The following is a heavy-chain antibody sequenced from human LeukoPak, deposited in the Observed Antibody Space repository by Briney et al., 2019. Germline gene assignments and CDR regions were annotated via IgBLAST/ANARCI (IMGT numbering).Heavy chain of an antibody. J-gene: IGHJ3*02. Sequence: PSETLSLTCAVSGGSISSSNWWSWVRQPPGKGLEWIGEIYHSGSTNYNPSLKSRVTISVDKSKNQFSLKLSSVTAADTAVYYCARAIGYSSSWYAHRDAFDIWGQGTMVTVSS. CDR3: ARAIGYSSSWYAHRDAFDI. CDR1: GGSISSSNW. V-gene: IGHV4-4*02. CDR2: IYHSGST. D-gene: IGHD6-13*01.